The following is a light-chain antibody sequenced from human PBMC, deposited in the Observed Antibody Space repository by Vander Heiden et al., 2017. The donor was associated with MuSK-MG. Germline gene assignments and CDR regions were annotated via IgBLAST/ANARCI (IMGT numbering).Light chain of an antibody. CDR1: SSDVGGYTY. Sequence: QSALPPPRSVSGSPGQSVTISCTGTSSDVGGYTYVSWHQPHPGKAPKLMFFDVSKRPAGVPDRFSGSKSGSTASLTISGLQAEDEADYYCCSYAGGYTYVFGSGTKVTVL. V-gene: IGLV2-11*01. CDR2: DVS. CDR3: CSYAGGYTYV. J-gene: IGLJ1*01.